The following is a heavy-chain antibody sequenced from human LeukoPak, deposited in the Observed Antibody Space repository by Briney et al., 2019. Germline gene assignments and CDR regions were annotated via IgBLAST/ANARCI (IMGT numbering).Heavy chain of an antibody. J-gene: IGHJ4*02. CDR1: GYTFTSYG. CDR3: ARDLQQMGREY. D-gene: IGHD6-13*01. V-gene: IGHV1-2*06. CDR2: INPHSGGA. Sequence: GASVKVSCKASGYTFTSYGISWVRQAPGQGLEWMGRINPHSGGANFAQKFQDRVTMTRDTSVTTVYMELSSLKSDDTAVYYCARDLQQMGREYWGQGTLITVSS.